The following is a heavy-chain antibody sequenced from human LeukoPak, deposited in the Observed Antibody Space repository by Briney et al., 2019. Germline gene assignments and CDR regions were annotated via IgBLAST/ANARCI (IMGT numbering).Heavy chain of an antibody. Sequence: GGSLRLSCAASGFTVSTSAMSWVRQAPGMGLYLVSAIDIGGGTTYSADSVKGRFTISRDNSKNTLYLQMDRLRAEDTAVYFCAKDYRGSFTDWGQGTLVTASS. CDR2: IDIGGGTT. V-gene: IGHV3-23*01. CDR3: AKDYRGSFTD. D-gene: IGHD1-26*01. J-gene: IGHJ4*02. CDR1: GFTVSTSA.